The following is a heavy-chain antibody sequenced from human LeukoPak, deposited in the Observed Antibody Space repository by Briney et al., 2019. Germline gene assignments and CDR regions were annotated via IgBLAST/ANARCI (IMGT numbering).Heavy chain of an antibody. D-gene: IGHD3-3*01. Sequence: GGSLRLSCAASGFTFSDYALGWVRQAPGGGLEWVATLSGSGAGTYYSDSVQGRFTISRDNSKRTLFLQMNSLRAEDTAFYYCAKAELGVDTFFDYWGQGTLVTVSS. CDR3: AKAELGVDTFFDY. V-gene: IGHV3-23*01. J-gene: IGHJ4*02. CDR2: LSGSGAGT. CDR1: GFTFSDYA.